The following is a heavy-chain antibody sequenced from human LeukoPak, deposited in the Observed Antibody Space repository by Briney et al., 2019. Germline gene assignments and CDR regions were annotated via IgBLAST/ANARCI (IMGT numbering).Heavy chain of an antibody. J-gene: IGHJ5*02. CDR2: INPSGGST. CDR3: ARGRSSGVTTVTSHLGLDP. Sequence: GASVKVSCKASGYTFTSYYMHWVRQAPGQGLEWMGIINPSGGSTNYAQKFQGRVTMTRDMPTSTVHMELSSLRSEDTGVYYCARGRSSGVTTVTSHLGLDPWGQGTLVTVSS. V-gene: IGHV1-46*01. D-gene: IGHD4-11*01. CDR1: GYTFTSYY.